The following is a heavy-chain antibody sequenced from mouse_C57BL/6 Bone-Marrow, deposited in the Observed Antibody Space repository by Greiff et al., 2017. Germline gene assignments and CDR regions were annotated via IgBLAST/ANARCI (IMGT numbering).Heavy chain of an antibody. Sequence: VQLQQSGAELMKPGASVKLSCKASGYTFTSYWITWVKQRPGQGLEWIGDIYPGSGSTNYNEKFKSKATLTVDTSSSTAYMQLSSLTSEDSAVYYCATLYDYDYAMDYWGQGTSVTVSS. CDR3: ATLYDYDYAMDY. CDR2: IYPGSGST. V-gene: IGHV1-55*01. J-gene: IGHJ4*01. D-gene: IGHD2-4*01. CDR1: GYTFTSYW.